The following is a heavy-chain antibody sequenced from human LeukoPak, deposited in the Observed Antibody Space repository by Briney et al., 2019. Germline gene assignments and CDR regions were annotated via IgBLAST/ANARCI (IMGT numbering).Heavy chain of an antibody. CDR1: GFIFSNYG. D-gene: IGHD5-18*01. CDR3: VKDIRRGYNFGYDQFAY. J-gene: IGHJ4*02. V-gene: IGHV3-30*02. CDR2: IQYNGTNK. Sequence: GGSLRLSCAASGFIFSNYGMHWVRQAPGKGLEWVAFIQYNGTNKDYADSVKGRFTISRDNSKNTVSLQMNSLKPEDTALYYCVKDIRRGYNFGYDQFAYWGQGTLVTVSS.